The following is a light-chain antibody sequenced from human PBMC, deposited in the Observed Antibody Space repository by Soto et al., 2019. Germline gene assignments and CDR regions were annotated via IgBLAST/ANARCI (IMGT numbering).Light chain of an antibody. Sequence: EVVLTQSAGTLSLSPGERATLSCRASQSVTSYLAWYQQKPGQAPRLLIYDVSNRASGIPARFSGSGSETDFTLTISSLEPEDFAVYYCQQRSDWPLTFGQGTRLEIK. CDR1: QSVTSY. CDR3: QQRSDWPLT. CDR2: DVS. V-gene: IGKV3-11*01. J-gene: IGKJ5*01.